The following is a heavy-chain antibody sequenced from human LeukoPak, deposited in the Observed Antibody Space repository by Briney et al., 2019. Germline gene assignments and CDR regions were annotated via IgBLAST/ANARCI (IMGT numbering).Heavy chain of an antibody. CDR3: ARDRGYCTGGICYTVLDY. D-gene: IGHD2-8*02. J-gene: IGHJ4*02. CDR2: IKEDGREK. V-gene: IGHV3-7*01. CDR1: GFTFTTYY. Sequence: GGSLRLSCKASGFTFTTYYMRWVRQTPGKGLEWVAHIKEDGREKVYVDSVKGRFTSSRDNANNSLYLQMNSLRAEDTAVYYCARDRGYCTGGICYTVLDYWGQGILVAVSS.